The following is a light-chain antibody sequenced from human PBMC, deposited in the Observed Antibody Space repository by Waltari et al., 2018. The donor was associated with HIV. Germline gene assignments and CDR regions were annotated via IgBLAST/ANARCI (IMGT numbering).Light chain of an antibody. Sequence: QSALTQPRSVSGSPGQSVTISCTGTSSDVGGYALVSWYLQHPGKVPKLIIYEVIKRPSGVPDRFSGSKSGNTASLTISGLQTEDEADYFCCSYAGTYTYVLFGGGTKLTVL. CDR1: SSDVGGYAL. CDR3: CSYAGTYTYVL. CDR2: EVI. J-gene: IGLJ3*02. V-gene: IGLV2-11*01.